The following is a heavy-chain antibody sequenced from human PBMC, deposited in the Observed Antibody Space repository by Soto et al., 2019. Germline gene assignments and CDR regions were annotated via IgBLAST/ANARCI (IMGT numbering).Heavy chain of an antibody. D-gene: IGHD7-27*01. CDR1: GDSVSSNRAA. V-gene: IGHV6-1*01. Sequence: KQSQTLSLTCAISGDSVSSNRAAWNWIRESPSRGLEWLGRTYYRCKWYNDYAVSVKSRITINPDTSKNQFSLQLNSVTPEDSAVYYCARDLHPNGGFDYWGQGTLVTVSS. CDR3: ARDLHPNGGFDY. J-gene: IGHJ4*02. CDR2: TYYRCKWYN.